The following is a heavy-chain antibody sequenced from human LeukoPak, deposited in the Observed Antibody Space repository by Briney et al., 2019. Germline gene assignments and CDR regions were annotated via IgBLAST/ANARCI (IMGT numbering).Heavy chain of an antibody. CDR3: TRENRPFCPFAY. Sequence: SETLSLTCGVSGGSIDMTNYWSWVRQAPGKGLEWIGEIAHDGTRNYNASLRSRVAMSLDRANNQFSLSLTSVTAADAAVYYCTRENRPFCPFAYWGQGVLVTVSS. J-gene: IGHJ4*02. CDR2: IAHDGTR. CDR1: GGSIDMTNY. V-gene: IGHV4-4*02. D-gene: IGHD2/OR15-2a*01.